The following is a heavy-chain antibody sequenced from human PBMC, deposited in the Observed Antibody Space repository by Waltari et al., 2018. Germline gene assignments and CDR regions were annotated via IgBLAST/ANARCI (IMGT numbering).Heavy chain of an antibody. CDR1: GGSFSGYY. J-gene: IGHJ5*02. D-gene: IGHD2-2*02. CDR2: INHSGST. Sequence: QVQPQQWGAGLLKPSETLSLTCAVYGGSFSGYYWSWIRQPPGKGLEWIGEINHSGSTNYNPSLKSRVTISVDTSKNQFSLKLSSVTAADTAVYYCARGRIVVVPAAIKPGNWFDPWGQGTLVTVSS. CDR3: ARGRIVVVPAAIKPGNWFDP. V-gene: IGHV4-34*01.